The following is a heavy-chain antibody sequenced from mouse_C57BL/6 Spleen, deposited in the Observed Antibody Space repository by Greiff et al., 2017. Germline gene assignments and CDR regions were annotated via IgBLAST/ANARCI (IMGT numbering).Heavy chain of an antibody. J-gene: IGHJ2*01. CDR3: ARGNLFITTVVAEFDY. V-gene: IGHV1-50*01. CDR1: GYTFTSYW. CDR2: IDPSDSYT. Sequence: QVQLQQPGAELVKPGASVKLSCKASGYTFTSYWMQWVQQRPGQGLEWIGEIDPSDSYTNYNQKFKGKATLTVDTSSSTAYMQLSSLTSEDSAVYYCARGNLFITTVVAEFDYWGQGTTLTVSS. D-gene: IGHD1-1*01.